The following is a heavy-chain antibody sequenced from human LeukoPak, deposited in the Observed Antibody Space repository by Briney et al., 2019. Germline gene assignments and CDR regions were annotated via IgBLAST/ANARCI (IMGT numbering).Heavy chain of an antibody. Sequence: PSETLSLTCTVSGGSISSYYWSWIRQPPGKGLEWIGYIYYGGSTNYNPSLKSRVTISVDTSKNQFSLKLSSVTAADTAVYYCAKGSLYYDFWSGYWSGGDYYGMDVWGQGTTVTVSS. J-gene: IGHJ6*02. V-gene: IGHV4-59*01. CDR1: GGSISSYY. CDR3: AKGSLYYDFWSGYWSGGDYYGMDV. CDR2: IYYGGST. D-gene: IGHD3-3*01.